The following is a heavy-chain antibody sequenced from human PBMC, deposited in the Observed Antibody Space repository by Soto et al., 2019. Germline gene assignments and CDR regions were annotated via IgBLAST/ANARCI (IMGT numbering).Heavy chain of an antibody. J-gene: IGHJ6*02. D-gene: IGHD3-10*01. Sequence: SETLSLTCAVYGGSFSGYYWTWIRQPPGTGLEWIGEINHSGSTNYNPSLRSRVTISVDTSKNQFSLKLSSVTAADTAVYYCARVSGICHYGMEGWGQWTSVTV. CDR1: GGSFSGYY. V-gene: IGHV4-34*01. CDR3: ARVSGICHYGMEG. CDR2: INHSGST.